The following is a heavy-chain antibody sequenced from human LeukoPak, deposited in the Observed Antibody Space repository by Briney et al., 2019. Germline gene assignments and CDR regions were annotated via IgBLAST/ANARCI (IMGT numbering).Heavy chain of an antibody. Sequence: ASVKVSCKASGYTFTSFGISWVRQAPGQGLESMGWISAYNGNTNYAQKLQGRVTMTTDTSTSTAYMELRSLRSDDTAVYYCARYDWSLTYYFDSWGQGTLVTVSS. CDR2: ISAYNGNT. V-gene: IGHV1-18*01. J-gene: IGHJ4*02. D-gene: IGHD3-9*01. CDR1: GYTFTSFG. CDR3: ARYDWSLTYYFDS.